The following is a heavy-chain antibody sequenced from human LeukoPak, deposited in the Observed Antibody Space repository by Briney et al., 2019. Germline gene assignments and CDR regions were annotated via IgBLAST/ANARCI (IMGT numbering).Heavy chain of an antibody. V-gene: IGHV4-38-2*01. CDR1: GFSISSGYN. CDR3: ARQVSWAVFGGNWFDP. J-gene: IGHJ5*02. Sequence: SETLSLTCAVSGFSISSGYNWGWIRQPPGKGLEWIASIYHSGNTYYNPSLKSRVAISVDTSKNQFSLKLNSVTAADTAVYYCARQVSWAVFGGNWFDPWGQGTLVTVSS. D-gene: IGHD3-3*01. CDR2: IYHSGNT.